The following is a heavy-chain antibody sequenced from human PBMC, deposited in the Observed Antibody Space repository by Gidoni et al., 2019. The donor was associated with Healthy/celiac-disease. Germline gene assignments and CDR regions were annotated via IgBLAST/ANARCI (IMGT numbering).Heavy chain of an antibody. J-gene: IGHJ6*02. CDR1: GFTFSSYS. Sequence: EVQLVESGGGLGKPGGALRLAGAASGFTFSSYSMHWVRQAPGKGLALVSSISSSSSYIYYADSVKGRFTISRDNAKNSLYLQLNSLRAEDTAVYYCARGDCGGDCYSGYYYGMDVWGQGTTVTVSS. CDR3: ARGDCGGDCYSGYYYGMDV. D-gene: IGHD2-21*02. CDR2: ISSSSSYI. V-gene: IGHV3-21*01.